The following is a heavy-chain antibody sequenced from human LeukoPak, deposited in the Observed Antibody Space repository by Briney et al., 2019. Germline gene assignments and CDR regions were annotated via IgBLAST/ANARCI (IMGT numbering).Heavy chain of an antibody. CDR2: IYYSGST. V-gene: IGHV4-59*06. CDR3: ARDYYDSSGYSFDDAFDI. Sequence: SETLSLTCTVSGGSISYYYWSWIRQPPGKGLEWIGYIYYSGSTYYNPSLKSRVTISVDTSKNQFSLKLSSVTAADTAVYYCARDYYDSSGYSFDDAFDIWGQGTMVTVSS. CDR1: GGSISYYY. J-gene: IGHJ3*02. D-gene: IGHD3-22*01.